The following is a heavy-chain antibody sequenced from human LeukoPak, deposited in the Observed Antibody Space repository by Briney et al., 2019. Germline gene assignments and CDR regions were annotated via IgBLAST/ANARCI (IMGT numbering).Heavy chain of an antibody. CDR3: AREEAYFGGVPFDY. CDR2: IKQDGSEK. J-gene: IGHJ4*02. V-gene: IGHV3-7*01. D-gene: IGHD3-3*01. Sequence: GGSLRLSCAASGFTFSNYWMTWVRQAPGKGLELVANIKQDGSEKYYVDSVKGRFTISRDNSKNTLYLQMNSLRAEDTAVYYCAREEAYFGGVPFDYWGQGTLVTVSS. CDR1: GFTFSNYW.